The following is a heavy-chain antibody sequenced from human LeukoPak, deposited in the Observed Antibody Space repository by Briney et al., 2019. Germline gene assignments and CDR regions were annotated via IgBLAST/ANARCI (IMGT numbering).Heavy chain of an antibody. J-gene: IGHJ4*02. Sequence: PGGSLRLSCAASGFTVSSNYMSWVRQAPGKGLEWVSSISSSSSYIYYADSVKGRFTISRDNAKNSLYLQMNSLRAEDTAVYYCARDHRKYYFDYWGQGTLVTVSS. CDR1: GFTVSSNY. CDR2: ISSSSSYI. CDR3: ARDHRKYYFDY. V-gene: IGHV3-21*01.